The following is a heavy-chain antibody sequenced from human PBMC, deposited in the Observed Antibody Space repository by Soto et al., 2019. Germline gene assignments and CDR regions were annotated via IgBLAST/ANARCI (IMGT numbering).Heavy chain of an antibody. CDR1: GFTFTSSA. CDR2: IVVGSGNT. D-gene: IGHD2-2*02. Sequence: SVKVSCKFSGFTFTSSAVQWVRQARGQRLEWIGWIVVGSGNTNYAQKFQERVTITRDMSTSTAYMELSSLRSEDTAVYYCAAHAYCSSTSCYTAVGYDPYYFDYWGQGPPFTVSS. V-gene: IGHV1-58*01. CDR3: AAHAYCSSTSCYTAVGYDPYYFDY. J-gene: IGHJ4*02.